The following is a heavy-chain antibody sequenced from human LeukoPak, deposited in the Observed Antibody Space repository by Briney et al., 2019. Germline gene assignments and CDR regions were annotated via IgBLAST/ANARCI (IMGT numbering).Heavy chain of an antibody. Sequence: PGGSLRLSCAASKFTFSDSYMGWMRQAPGKGLEWVSYISNSGTTTYYADSVKGRFTISRDNAKNSLYLQMNSLRAEDTAVYYCARARGSYAFDIWGQGTMVTVSS. CDR2: ISNSGTTT. CDR3: ARARGSYAFDI. V-gene: IGHV3-11*04. J-gene: IGHJ3*02. CDR1: KFTFSDSY. D-gene: IGHD3-10*01.